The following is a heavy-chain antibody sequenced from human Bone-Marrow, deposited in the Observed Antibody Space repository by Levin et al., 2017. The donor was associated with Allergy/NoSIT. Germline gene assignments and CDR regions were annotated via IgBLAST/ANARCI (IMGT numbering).Heavy chain of an antibody. CDR3: ARDPYGRTWFDP. V-gene: IGHV4-31*03. D-gene: IGHD2-21*01. CDR1: GGSISSSGFY. Sequence: SETLSLTCTVSGGSISSSGFYWNWIRQHPGTGLEWIGYIFHSGLTYYNPSLTSRSSISVDTSKNQFSLKLSSVTVADTAVYYCARDPYGRTWFDPWGQGILVTVSS. CDR2: IFHSGLT. J-gene: IGHJ5*02.